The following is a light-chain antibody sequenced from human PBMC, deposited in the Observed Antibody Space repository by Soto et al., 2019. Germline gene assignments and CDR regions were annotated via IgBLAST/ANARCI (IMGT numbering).Light chain of an antibody. V-gene: IGLV2-14*01. CDR2: EVN. J-gene: IGLJ2*01. Sequence: QSALTQPASVSGSPGQSITISCTGSSSDFGGYNYVSWYQHHPGKAPKLMIYEVNNRPSGVSNRFSGSKSGNTASLTISGLQAEDEADYHCSSYTASSTLVFGGGTKVTVL. CDR1: SSDFGGYNY. CDR3: SSYTASSTLV.